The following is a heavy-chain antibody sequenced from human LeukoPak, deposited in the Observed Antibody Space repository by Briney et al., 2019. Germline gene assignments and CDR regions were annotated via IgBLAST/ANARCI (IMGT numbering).Heavy chain of an antibody. V-gene: IGHV1-2*02. D-gene: IGHD2-8*01. CDR3: AREVCVNGVCQRYFDF. Sequence: ASVKVSCKASLYTFTDFYIHWVRQAPGQEGEWMGWINPKTGGTNHGQRRKGRVTLTRDTSTSTAYIELSRVRSYGTAVYYCAREVCVNGVCQRYFDFWGQGTPVTVSS. CDR2: INPKTGGT. J-gene: IGHJ4*02. CDR1: LYTFTDFY.